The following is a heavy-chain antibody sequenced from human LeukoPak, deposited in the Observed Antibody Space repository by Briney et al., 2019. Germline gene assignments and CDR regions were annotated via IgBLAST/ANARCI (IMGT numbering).Heavy chain of an antibody. V-gene: IGHV3-11*03. CDR2: ISNSGSYT. D-gene: IGHD6-19*01. CDR3: ARSRGAGPGAYFDY. J-gene: IGHJ4*02. CDR1: GFTFSHEY. Sequence: GESLRLSCAASGFTFSHEYMCWICQATAKGLEPDSYISNSGSYTNYADSVKGRFTISRDNAKNSLYLQMNSLRAEDTAVYYCARSRGAGPGAYFDYWGQGTLITVSS.